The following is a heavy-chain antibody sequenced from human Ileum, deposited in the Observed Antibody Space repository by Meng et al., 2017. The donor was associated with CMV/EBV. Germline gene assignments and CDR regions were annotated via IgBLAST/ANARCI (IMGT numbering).Heavy chain of an antibody. CDR1: GFTLSRYT. V-gene: IGHV3-21*01. CDR2: LSSNSAYI. Sequence: SGFTLSRYTINWVRKAPGKGLEWGSSLSSNSAYIYYADSVKGRFTISRDNAKNSLYLQMNSLRAEDTAVYYCAREANSGHSASDWFDPWGQGTLVTVSS. D-gene: IGHD4-23*01. CDR3: AREANSGHSASDWFDP. J-gene: IGHJ5*02.